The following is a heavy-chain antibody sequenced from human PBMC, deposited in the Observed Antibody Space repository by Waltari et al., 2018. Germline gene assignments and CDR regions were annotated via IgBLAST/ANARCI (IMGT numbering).Heavy chain of an antibody. D-gene: IGHD2-2*01. CDR2: TYYRSKWYN. CDR3: ARDPHTKGGYFDY. J-gene: IGHJ4*02. CDR1: GDAVSGTSPS. V-gene: IGHV6-1*01. Sequence: QVQLQQSGPGLVKPSQTLSLTSAMSGDAVSGTSPSWNCNRQSPSGGLEWLGRTYYRSKWYNDYAVSVKSRITINPDTSKNQFSLQLNSVTPEDTAVYYCARDPHTKGGYFDYWGQGTLVTVSS.